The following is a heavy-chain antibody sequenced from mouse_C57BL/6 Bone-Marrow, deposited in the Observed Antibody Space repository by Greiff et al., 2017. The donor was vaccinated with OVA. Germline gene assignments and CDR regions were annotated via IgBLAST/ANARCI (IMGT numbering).Heavy chain of an antibody. J-gene: IGHJ2*01. D-gene: IGHD1-1*01. CDR3: EITTGVATDFDY. CDR1: GFTFSDYG. V-gene: IGHV5-17*01. CDR2: ISSGSSTI. Sequence: EVKLMESGGGLVKPGGSLKLSCAASGFTFSDYGMHWVRQAPEKGLEWVAYISSGSSTIYYADTLKGRFTFSRDNAKNTLCLQMTSLRSEDTAMDYCEITTGVATDFDYWGQGTTLTVSS.